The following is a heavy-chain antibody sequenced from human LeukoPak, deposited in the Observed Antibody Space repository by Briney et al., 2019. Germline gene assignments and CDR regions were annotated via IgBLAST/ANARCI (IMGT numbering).Heavy chain of an antibody. J-gene: IGHJ4*02. D-gene: IGHD6-13*01. Sequence: GASVKVSCKASGYTFTDYYMHWVRQAPGQGLEWMGWINPNSGGTNYAQKFQDRVTMTGDTSISTAYMELSRLRSDDTAVYYCARDRGSSWYVDYWGQGTLVTVSS. CDR2: INPNSGGT. CDR1: GYTFTDYY. V-gene: IGHV1-2*02. CDR3: ARDRGSSWYVDY.